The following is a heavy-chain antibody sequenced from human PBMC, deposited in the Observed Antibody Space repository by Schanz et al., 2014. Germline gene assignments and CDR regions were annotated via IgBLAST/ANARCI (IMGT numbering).Heavy chain of an antibody. Sequence: QVQLVQSGAEVKKPGASVKVSCKASGYTFTSYGISWVRQAPGQGLEWMGRIIPILGIANYAQKFQGRVTNTADKSTSTAYMDLSSLRPEDTAVYYCARSNYYDNSYYYNSFDYWGQGTLVTVSA. V-gene: IGHV1-69*02. CDR1: GYTFTSYG. D-gene: IGHD3-22*01. CDR3: ARSNYYDNSYYYNSFDY. J-gene: IGHJ4*02. CDR2: IIPILGIA.